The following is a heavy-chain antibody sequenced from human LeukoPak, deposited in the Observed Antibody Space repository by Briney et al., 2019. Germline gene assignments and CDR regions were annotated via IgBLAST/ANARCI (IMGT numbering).Heavy chain of an antibody. CDR1: GGSVSSGSYY. CDR2: IYYSGST. J-gene: IGHJ4*02. D-gene: IGHD2-21*01. Sequence: SETLSLTCTVSGGSVSSGSYYWSWIRQPPGKGLEWIGYIYYSGSTNYNPSLKSRVTISVDTSKNQFSLKLSSVTAADTAVYYCARTGVIAIYWGQGTLVTVSS. CDR3: ARTGVIAIY. V-gene: IGHV4-61*01.